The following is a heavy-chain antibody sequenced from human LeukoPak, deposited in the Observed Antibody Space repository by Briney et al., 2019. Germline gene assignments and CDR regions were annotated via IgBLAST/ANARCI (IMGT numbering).Heavy chain of an antibody. CDR2: INHSGST. CDR3: ARGYPGRWFNP. J-gene: IGHJ5*02. Sequence: SETLSLTCAVYGGSFSGYYWSWIRQPPVKGLEWIGEINHSGSTNYNPSLKSRVTISVDTSKNQFSLKLSSVTAADTAVYYCARGYPGRWFNPWGQGTLVTVSS. CDR1: GGSFSGYY. D-gene: IGHD3-10*01. V-gene: IGHV4-34*01.